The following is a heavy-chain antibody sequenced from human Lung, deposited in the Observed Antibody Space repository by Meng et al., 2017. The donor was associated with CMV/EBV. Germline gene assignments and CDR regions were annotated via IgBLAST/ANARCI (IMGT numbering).Heavy chain of an antibody. Sequence: GPTLVXPTESLTLTCTVSGFSLSNARMGVSWIRQPPGKALEWLAHIFSNDEKSYSTSLKSRLTISKDTSKSQVVLTMTNMDPVDTATYYCARIRALRFLEWLKVGAYYGMDVWGQGTTVTVSS. J-gene: IGHJ6*02. CDR2: IFSNDEK. D-gene: IGHD3-3*01. CDR3: ARIRALRFLEWLKVGAYYGMDV. CDR1: GFSLSNARMG. V-gene: IGHV2-26*01.